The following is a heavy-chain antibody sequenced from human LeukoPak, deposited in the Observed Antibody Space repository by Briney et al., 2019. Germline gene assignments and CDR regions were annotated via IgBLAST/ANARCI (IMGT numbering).Heavy chain of an antibody. D-gene: IGHD1-26*01. CDR3: ARSPGLVGANYFDY. CDR2: INWNGGST. J-gene: IGHJ4*02. Sequence: GGSLRLSCAASGFTFDDYGMSWVRQAPGKGLEWVSGINWNGGSTGYADSVKGRFTISRDSSKNTLYLQLNSLRAEDTAVYYCARSPGLVGANYFDYWGQGTLVTVSS. CDR1: GFTFDDYG. V-gene: IGHV3-20*04.